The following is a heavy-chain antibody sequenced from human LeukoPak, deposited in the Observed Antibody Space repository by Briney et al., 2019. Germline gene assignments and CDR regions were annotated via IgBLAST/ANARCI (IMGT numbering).Heavy chain of an antibody. J-gene: IGHJ4*02. CDR1: GYSISSGDY. V-gene: IGHV4-61*08. CDR3: ATWGAIVAGNDY. Sequence: SETLSLTCAVSGYSISSGDYWGWIRQPPGKGLEWIGFMHYSGSTNYNPSLKSRVTISVDTSKNQFSLKLSSVTAADTAVYYCATWGAIVAGNDYWGQGTLVTVSS. D-gene: IGHD6-19*01. CDR2: MHYSGST.